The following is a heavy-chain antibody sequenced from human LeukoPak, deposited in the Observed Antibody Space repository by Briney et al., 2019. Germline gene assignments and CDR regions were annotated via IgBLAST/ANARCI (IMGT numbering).Heavy chain of an antibody. CDR1: GFTFSSYG. CDR3: ARGSYSSSWYGSEYFQH. CDR2: IRYDGSNK. J-gene: IGHJ1*01. Sequence: GGSLRLSCAASGFTFSSYGMHWVRQAPGKGLEWVAFIRYDGSNKYYADSVKGRFTISRDNSKNTLYLQMNSLRAEDTAVYYCARGSYSSSWYGSEYFQHWGQGTLVTVSS. V-gene: IGHV3-30*02. D-gene: IGHD6-13*01.